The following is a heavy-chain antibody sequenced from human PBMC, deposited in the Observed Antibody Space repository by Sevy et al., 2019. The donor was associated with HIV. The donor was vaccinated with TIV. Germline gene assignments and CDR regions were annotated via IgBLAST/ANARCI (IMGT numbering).Heavy chain of an antibody. D-gene: IGHD3-16*01. CDR2: IQYDGSNK. V-gene: IGHV3-30*02. J-gene: IGHJ4*02. CDR3: VKEGGGGGGDH. Sequence: GGSLRLSCAASGFSFSNYGMHWVRQAPGKGLEWMSYIQYDGSNKDYADSVKGRFTISRDNSKNTLYLQMNSLRVEDTAVFYCVKEGGGGGGDHWGQGTLVTVSS. CDR1: GFSFSNYG.